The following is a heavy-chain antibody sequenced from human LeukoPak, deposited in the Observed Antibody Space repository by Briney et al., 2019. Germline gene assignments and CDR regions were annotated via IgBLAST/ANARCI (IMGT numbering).Heavy chain of an antibody. J-gene: IGHJ4*02. CDR3: ATAYGDYDGHFDY. CDR2: IYYSGST. V-gene: IGHV4-59*08. Sequence: PSETLSLTCTVSGGSINSDYWSWIRQPPGKGLEWIGYIYYSGSTSYNPSLKSRVSISVDTSKSQFSLKLRSVTAADTAVYYCATAYGDYDGHFDYWGQGTLVTVFS. D-gene: IGHD4-17*01. CDR1: GGSINSDY.